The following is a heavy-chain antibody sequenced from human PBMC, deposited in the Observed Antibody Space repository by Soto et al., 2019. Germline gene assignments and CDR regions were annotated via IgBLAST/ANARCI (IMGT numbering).Heavy chain of an antibody. CDR3: ANRYGNVTFDYFEN. D-gene: IGHD5-18*01. Sequence: QVQLVQSGAEVKKPGSSVKISCKASGGTFTDFTISWVRQAPGQGLEWMGRIIPILGASNYARKFQDRVTITADKPTRTAYLELSSLRSEDTAVYYCANRYGNVTFDYFENWGQGTQVTVSS. V-gene: IGHV1-69*08. CDR2: IIPILGAS. CDR1: GGTFTDFT. J-gene: IGHJ4*02.